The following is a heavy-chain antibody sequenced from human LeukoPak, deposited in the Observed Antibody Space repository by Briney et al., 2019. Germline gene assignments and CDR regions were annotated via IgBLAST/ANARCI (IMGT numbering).Heavy chain of an antibody. CDR3: AHATQRLPTIMIDAFDI. J-gene: IGHJ3*02. D-gene: IGHD5-24*01. CDR2: LIPLFGTP. CDR1: GGTFNNYA. Sequence: ASVKVSCKASGGTFNNYAIKWVRQAPGQGLEWVGRLIPLFGTPNYAQKFQGKVTITADESTSTFYMDLSGLRSEDTAVYYCAHATQRLPTIMIDAFDIWGQGTRVTVSS. V-gene: IGHV1-69*13.